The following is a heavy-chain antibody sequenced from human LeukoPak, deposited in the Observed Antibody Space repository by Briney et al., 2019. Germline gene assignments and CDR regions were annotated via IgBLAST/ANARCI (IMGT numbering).Heavy chain of an antibody. CDR3: ARNTAMVSLGY. CDR1: GYTFTSYY. J-gene: IGHJ4*02. V-gene: IGHV1-46*01. Sequence: GASVKVSCKASGYTFTSYYMHWVRQAPGQGLEWMGIINPSGGSTGYAQKFQGRVTMTRDMSTSTVYMELSSLRSEDTAVYYCARNTAMVSLGYWGQGTLVTVSS. CDR2: INPSGGST. D-gene: IGHD5-18*01.